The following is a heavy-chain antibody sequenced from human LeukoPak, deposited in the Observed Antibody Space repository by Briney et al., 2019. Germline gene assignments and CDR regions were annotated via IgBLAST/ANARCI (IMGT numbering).Heavy chain of an antibody. CDR2: IYYSGTT. CDR1: GGSISSYY. J-gene: IGHJ4*02. Sequence: PSETLSLTCTVSGGSISSYYWSWIRPPPGKGLEWIGYIYYSGTTNYSPSLKSRVTISVETSKNQFSLKLSSVTAADTAVYYCARGVYIAAAQYGYWGQGTLVTVSS. D-gene: IGHD6-13*01. CDR3: ARGVYIAAAQYGY. V-gene: IGHV4-59*01.